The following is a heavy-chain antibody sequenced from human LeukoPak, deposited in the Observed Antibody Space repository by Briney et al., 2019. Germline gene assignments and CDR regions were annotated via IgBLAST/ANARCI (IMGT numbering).Heavy chain of an antibody. D-gene: IGHD6-19*01. J-gene: IGHJ4*02. CDR2: VSGGGGST. CDR3: ASTKSSGWPHFDY. Sequence: GGSLRLSCAASGFTFSNYVMSWVRQAPGKGLEWVSGVSGGGGSTYYADSVKGRFTISRDNAKNSLYLQMNSLRAEDTAVYYCASTKSSGWPHFDYWGQGTLVTVSS. V-gene: IGHV3-23*01. CDR1: GFTFSNYV.